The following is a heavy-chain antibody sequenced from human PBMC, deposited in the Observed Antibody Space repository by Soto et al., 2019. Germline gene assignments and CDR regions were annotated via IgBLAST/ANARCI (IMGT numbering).Heavy chain of an antibody. CDR2: INSDGSST. J-gene: IGHJ6*03. D-gene: IGHD3-3*01. CDR1: GFTFSSYW. CDR3: ARGDAIFGVVRGLNYYYMDV. V-gene: IGHV3-74*01. Sequence: PGGSLRLSCAASGFTFSSYWMHWVRQAPGKGLVWVSRINSDGSSTSYADSVKGRFTISRDSAKNTLYLQMNSLRAEDTAVYYCARGDAIFGVVRGLNYYYMDVWGKGTTVTVSS.